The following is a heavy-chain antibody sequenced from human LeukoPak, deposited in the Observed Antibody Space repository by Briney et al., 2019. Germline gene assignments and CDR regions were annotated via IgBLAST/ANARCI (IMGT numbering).Heavy chain of an antibody. CDR2: IWYDGSNK. CDR3: AREGRFYGMDV. Sequence: XGMDWVXQAPGKGLEWVAVIWYDGSNKYYADSVKGRFTISRDNSKNTLYLQMNSLRAEDTAVYYCAREGRFYGMDVWGQGTTVTVSS. D-gene: IGHD3-3*01. CDR1: XG. V-gene: IGHV3-33*01. J-gene: IGHJ6*02.